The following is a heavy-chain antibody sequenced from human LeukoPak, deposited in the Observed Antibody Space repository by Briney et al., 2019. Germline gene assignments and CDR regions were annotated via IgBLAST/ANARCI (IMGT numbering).Heavy chain of an antibody. CDR2: IYADGRT. CDR3: ARESGSGSYNLDY. V-gene: IGHV3-53*01. D-gene: IGHD3-10*01. J-gene: IGHJ4*02. CDR1: GFTVSSNY. Sequence: GGSLRLSCAASGFTVSSNYMSWVRQAPGKGLEWVSLIYADGRTYYADSVKGRFTIFRDTSKNTLYLQMNSLRAEDTAMYYCARESGSGSYNLDYWGLGTLVTVSS.